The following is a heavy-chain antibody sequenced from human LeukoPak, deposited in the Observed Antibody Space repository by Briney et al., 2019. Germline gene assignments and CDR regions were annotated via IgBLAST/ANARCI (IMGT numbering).Heavy chain of an antibody. V-gene: IGHV2-70*04. D-gene: IGHD6-19*01. J-gene: IGHJ4*02. CDR2: IDWDDDK. Sequence: SGPTLVNPTQTLTLTCTFSGISLSTSGMRVSWIRQPPGKALEWLARIDWDDDKFYSTSLKTRLTISKDTSKNQVVLTMTNMDPVDTATYYCARARGYSSGFDCWGQGTLVTVSS. CDR1: GISLSTSGMR. CDR3: ARARGYSSGFDC.